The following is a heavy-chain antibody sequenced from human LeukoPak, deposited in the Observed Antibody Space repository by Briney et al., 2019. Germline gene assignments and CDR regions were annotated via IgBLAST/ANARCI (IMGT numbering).Heavy chain of an antibody. CDR3: ARARDGGYSYGYHYYYYYMDV. CDR1: GGSISSSSYY. J-gene: IGHJ6*03. D-gene: IGHD5-18*01. CDR2: IYYSGST. Sequence: SETLSLTCTVSGGSISSSSYYWGWIRQPPGKGLEWIGSIYYSGSTYYNPSLKSRVTISVDTSKDQFSLKLSSVTAADTAVYYCARARDGGYSYGYHYYYYYMDVWGKGTTVTVSS. V-gene: IGHV4-39*01.